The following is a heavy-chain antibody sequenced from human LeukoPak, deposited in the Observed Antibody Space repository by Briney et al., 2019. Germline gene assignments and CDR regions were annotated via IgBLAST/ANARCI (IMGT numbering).Heavy chain of an antibody. CDR1: GYTFTGYY. V-gene: IGHV1-2*02. CDR3: ARAAAVAGTRNDAFDI. Sequence: ASVKVSCKASGYTFTGYYMHWVRQAPGQGLEWMGWINPNSGGTNYAQKFQGRVTMTRDASISTAYMELSRLRSDDTAVYYCARAAAVAGTRNDAFDIWGQGTMVTVSS. D-gene: IGHD6-19*01. J-gene: IGHJ3*02. CDR2: INPNSGGT.